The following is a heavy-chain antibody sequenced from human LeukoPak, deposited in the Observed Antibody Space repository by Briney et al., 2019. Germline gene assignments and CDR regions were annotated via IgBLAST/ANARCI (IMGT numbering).Heavy chain of an antibody. V-gene: IGHV4-59*01. CDR1: GGSISSYY. CDR3: ARGIAAAGYRGDY. J-gene: IGHJ4*02. D-gene: IGHD6-13*01. Sequence: SETLSLTCTVSGGSISSYYWSWIRQPPGKGLEWIGYIYYSGSTNYNPSLKSRVTISVDTSKNQFSLKLSSVTAADTAVYYCARGIAAAGYRGDYWGQGTLVTVSS. CDR2: IYYSGST.